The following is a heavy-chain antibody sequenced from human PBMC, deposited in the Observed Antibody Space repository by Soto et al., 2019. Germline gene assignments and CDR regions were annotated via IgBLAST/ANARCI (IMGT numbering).Heavy chain of an antibody. Sequence: GGSLRLSCAASGFTFDNYAMNWVRQAPGKGLEWVAHISGSGGATKYADSVKGRFSISKDNSKNTLYLQMNNLAVEDTALYYCAKDKSSSWYYFDYWGQGTLVTVSS. CDR1: GFTFDNYA. J-gene: IGHJ4*02. V-gene: IGHV3-23*01. D-gene: IGHD6-13*01. CDR2: ISGSGGAT. CDR3: AKDKSSSWYYFDY.